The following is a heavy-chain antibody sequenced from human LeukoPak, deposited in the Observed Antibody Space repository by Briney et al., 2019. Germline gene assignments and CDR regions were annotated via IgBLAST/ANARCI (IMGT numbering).Heavy chain of an antibody. CDR3: AREGRLPRGVLNY. CDR1: AFTFSSYE. D-gene: IGHD4-11*01. Sequence: GRSLRPSCAASAFTFSSYEMNWVRQAPGKGLEWVSYISSSGSTIYYADSVKGRFTISRDNAKNSLYLQMNSLRAEDTAVYYCAREGRLPRGVLNYWGQGTLVTVSS. V-gene: IGHV3-48*03. J-gene: IGHJ4*02. CDR2: ISSSGSTI.